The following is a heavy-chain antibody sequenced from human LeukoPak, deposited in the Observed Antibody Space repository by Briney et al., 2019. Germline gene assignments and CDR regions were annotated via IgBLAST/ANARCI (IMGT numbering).Heavy chain of an antibody. D-gene: IGHD2-2*02. CDR2: MEPNRGDT. CDR1: GYTFTSYD. Sequence: ASVKVSCTSSGYTFTSYDINWVRQAPGQGLEWMGWMEPNRGDTGYAKTFQGRVTMTRNISISTAYMELSSLRSEDTAVYYCARCPGQYQLLYRRYYYYGMDVWGQGTTVTVSS. V-gene: IGHV1-8*01. CDR3: ARCPGQYQLLYRRYYYYGMDV. J-gene: IGHJ6*02.